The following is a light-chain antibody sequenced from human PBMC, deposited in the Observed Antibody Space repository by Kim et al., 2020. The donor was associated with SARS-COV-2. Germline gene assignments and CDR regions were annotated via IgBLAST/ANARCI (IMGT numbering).Light chain of an antibody. Sequence: QSALTQPASVSGSPGQSITISCTGTSSDVGAYNYVSWYQQHPGKVPKVMIYDVSKRPSGVSDRFSASKSGNTASLIISGLQAEDEADYYCSSYTSSTTWVFGGGTQLTVL. CDR1: SSDVGAYNY. J-gene: IGLJ3*02. CDR3: SSYTSSTTWV. V-gene: IGLV2-14*01. CDR2: DVS.